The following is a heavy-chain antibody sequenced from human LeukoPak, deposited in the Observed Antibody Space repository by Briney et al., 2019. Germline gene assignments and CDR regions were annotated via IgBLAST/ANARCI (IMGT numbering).Heavy chain of an antibody. D-gene: IGHD5-18*01. CDR1: GFTVSSNY. V-gene: IGHV3-53*01. CDR2: IYSGGST. J-gene: IGHJ4*02. Sequence: GGSLRLSCAASGFTVSSNYMSWVRQAPGKGLEWVSVIYSGGSTYYADSVKGRFTISRDNSKNTLYLQMNSLRAEDTAVYYCAKGSGYSYGYPLDYWGQGTLVTVSS. CDR3: AKGSGYSYGYPLDY.